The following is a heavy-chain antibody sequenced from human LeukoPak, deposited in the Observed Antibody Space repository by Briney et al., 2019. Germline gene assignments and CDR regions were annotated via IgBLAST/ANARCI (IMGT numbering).Heavy chain of an antibody. CDR1: GFTFSSYA. CDR3: ARRRGYYGSGSYSHAFDI. J-gene: IGHJ3*02. Sequence: GGSLRLSCAASGFTFSSYAMSWVRQAPGKGLEWVSAISCSGGSTYYADSVKGRFTISRDNSKNTLYLQMNSLRAEDTAVYYCARRRGYYGSGSYSHAFDIWGQGTMVTVSS. V-gene: IGHV3-23*01. CDR2: ISCSGGST. D-gene: IGHD3-10*01.